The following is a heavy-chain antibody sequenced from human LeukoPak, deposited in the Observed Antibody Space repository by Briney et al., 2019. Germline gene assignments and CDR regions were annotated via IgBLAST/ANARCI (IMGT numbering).Heavy chain of an antibody. CDR3: TTEYNFNYYDSSGYYY. Sequence: GGSLRLSCAASGFTFSSYAMSWVRQAPGKGLEWVSAISGSGGSTYYADSVKGRFTIPRDNSKNTLYLQMNSLRAEDTAVYYCTTEYNFNYYDSSGYYYWGQGTLVTVSS. CDR2: ISGSGGST. D-gene: IGHD3-22*01. CDR1: GFTFSSYA. J-gene: IGHJ4*02. V-gene: IGHV3-23*01.